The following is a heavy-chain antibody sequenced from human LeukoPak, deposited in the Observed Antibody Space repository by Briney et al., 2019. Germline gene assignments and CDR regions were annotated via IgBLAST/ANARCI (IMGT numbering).Heavy chain of an antibody. CDR3: ARGYYDDSGYIYYFDY. J-gene: IGHJ4*02. CDR1: GNTFTGYY. D-gene: IGHD3-22*01. Sequence: ASVKVSCEASGNTFTGYYTHWVRQAPGQGLEWMGWINPNSGGTNYAQKFQGRVTMTRDTSISTAYMELSRLRSDDTAVYYCARGYYDDSGYIYYFDYWGQGTLVTVSS. V-gene: IGHV1-2*02. CDR2: INPNSGGT.